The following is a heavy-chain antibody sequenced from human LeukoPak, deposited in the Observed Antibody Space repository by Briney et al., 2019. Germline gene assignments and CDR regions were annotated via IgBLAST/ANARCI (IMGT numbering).Heavy chain of an antibody. CDR3: ATYYYGSGPEK. CDR1: GFTFSSYW. CDR2: INSDGSST. J-gene: IGHJ4*02. D-gene: IGHD3-10*01. V-gene: IGHV3-74*01. Sequence: PGGSLRPSCAASGFTFSSYWMHWVRQAPGKGLVWVSRINSDGSSTSYADSVKGRFTISRDNSKNTLYLQMNSLRAEDTAVYYCATYYYGSGPEKWGQGTLVIVSS.